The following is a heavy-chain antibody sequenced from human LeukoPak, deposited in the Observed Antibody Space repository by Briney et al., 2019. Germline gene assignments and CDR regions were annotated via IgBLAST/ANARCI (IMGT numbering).Heavy chain of an antibody. Sequence: ASVKVSCKASGYTFTGYYMHWVRQAPGQGLEWMGRINPNSGGTNYAQKSQGRVTMTRDTSISTAYMELSRLRSDDTAVYYCASRLMVAATWFDPWGQGTLVTVSS. CDR2: INPNSGGT. D-gene: IGHD2-15*01. J-gene: IGHJ5*02. V-gene: IGHV1-2*06. CDR3: ASRLMVAATWFDP. CDR1: GYTFTGYY.